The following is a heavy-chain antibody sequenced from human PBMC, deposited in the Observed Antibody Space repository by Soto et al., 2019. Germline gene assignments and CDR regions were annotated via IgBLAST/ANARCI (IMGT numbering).Heavy chain of an antibody. J-gene: IGHJ4*02. D-gene: IGHD6-19*01. CDR2: IYYSGST. Sequence: SETLSLTCTVSGGSISSYYWSWIRQPPGKGLEWIGYIYYSGSTNYNPSLKSRVTISVDTSKNQFSLKLSSVTAADTAVYYCARHQLSSGFQFDYWGQGTLVTVSS. V-gene: IGHV4-59*08. CDR1: GGSISSYY. CDR3: ARHQLSSGFQFDY.